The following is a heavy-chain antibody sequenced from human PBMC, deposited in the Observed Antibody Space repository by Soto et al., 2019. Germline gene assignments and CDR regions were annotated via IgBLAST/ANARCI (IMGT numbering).Heavy chain of an antibody. CDR2: IYYSGST. V-gene: IGHV4-31*03. CDR1: GGSISSGGYY. D-gene: IGHD3-22*01. CDR3: ARGQGYYYDSSGHNWFDP. J-gene: IGHJ5*02. Sequence: TLSLTCTVSGGSISSGGYYWSWIRQHPGKGLEWIGYIYYSGSTYYNPSLKSRVTISVDTSKNQFSLKLSSVTAADTAVYYCARGQGYYYDSSGHNWFDPWGQGTLVTVSS.